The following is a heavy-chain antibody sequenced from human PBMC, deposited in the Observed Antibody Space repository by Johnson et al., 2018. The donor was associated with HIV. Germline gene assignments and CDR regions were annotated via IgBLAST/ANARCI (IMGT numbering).Heavy chain of an antibody. D-gene: IGHD1-26*01. J-gene: IGHJ3*01. Sequence: QVQLVEFGGGVVQPGGSLRLSCAASAFNFNTYGMDWVRQAPGKGLEWVAFIRYDGSSKYYADSVKGRFTVSRDNSKNTLYLQMKSLRPEDTAVYYCAKESKWESRTPHAFDLWGQGTMVTVSS. CDR3: AKESKWESRTPHAFDL. CDR2: IRYDGSSK. CDR1: AFNFNTYG. V-gene: IGHV3-30*02.